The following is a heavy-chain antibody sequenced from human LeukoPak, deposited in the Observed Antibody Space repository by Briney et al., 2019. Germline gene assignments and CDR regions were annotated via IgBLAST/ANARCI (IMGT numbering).Heavy chain of an antibody. D-gene: IGHD6-19*01. V-gene: IGHV4-59*01. Sequence: SETLSLTCTVSGGSISSYYWSWIRQPPGKGLEWIGYIYYSGSTNYNPSLKSRVTISVDTSKNQFSLKLSSVTAADTAVYYCAREIAVAGLDYWGQGTLVTASS. J-gene: IGHJ4*02. CDR2: IYYSGST. CDR1: GGSISSYY. CDR3: AREIAVAGLDY.